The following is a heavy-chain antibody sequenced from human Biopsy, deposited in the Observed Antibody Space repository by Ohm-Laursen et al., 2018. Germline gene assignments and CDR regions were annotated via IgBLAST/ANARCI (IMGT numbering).Heavy chain of an antibody. D-gene: IGHD4-11*01. CDR2: IYYSVMT. CDR1: GDSVTKYY. Sequence: GTLSLTCTVSGDSVTKYYWSWIRQPPGKGLEWIGHIYYSVMTNYNPSLQSRVSISVDTSRNQVSLTLSSVTAAGTAVYYCVRDSGILNYGNFKYYHYYGMDVWGQGTKVTVSS. CDR3: VRDSGILNYGNFKYYHYYGMDV. V-gene: IGHV4-59*02. J-gene: IGHJ6*02.